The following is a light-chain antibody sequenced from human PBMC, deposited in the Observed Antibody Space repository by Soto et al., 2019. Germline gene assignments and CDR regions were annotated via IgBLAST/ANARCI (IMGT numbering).Light chain of an antibody. Sequence: DIQMTQSPSSVSASVGDRVTITCRASQGISSWLAWYQQKPGKAPKLLIYAASSLQSGVPSRFSGSGSGTDFTLTINDVQPEDSATYYCQQSYSSLVTFGAGTKVDIK. J-gene: IGKJ4*01. CDR2: AAS. CDR3: QQSYSSLVT. V-gene: IGKV1-12*01. CDR1: QGISSW.